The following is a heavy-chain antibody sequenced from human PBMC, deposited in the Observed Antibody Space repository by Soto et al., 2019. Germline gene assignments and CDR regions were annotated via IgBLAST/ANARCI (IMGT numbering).Heavy chain of an antibody. CDR2: ISAYNGNT. J-gene: IGHJ6*03. V-gene: IGHV1-18*01. CDR1: GYTFTSYG. CDR3: ERDKRDPDYYYMDV. Sequence: ASVKVSCKASGYTFTSYGISWVRQAPGQGLEWMGWISAYNGNTNYAQKLQGRVTITTDTSTSTAYMGLRSLRSDDTAVYYCERDKRDPDYYYMDVLGKGTTVTVSS.